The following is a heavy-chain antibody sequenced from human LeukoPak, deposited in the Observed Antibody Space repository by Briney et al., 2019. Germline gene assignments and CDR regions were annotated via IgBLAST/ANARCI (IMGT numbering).Heavy chain of an antibody. CDR2: ITDSGGST. D-gene: IGHD3-3*01. J-gene: IGHJ4*02. CDR1: DFTFGAYW. Sequence: GGSLRLSCVTSDFTFGAYWMSWVRQAPGKGLEWISAITDSGGSTYYADSAKGRFTISRDNSKNTLYLQMNSLRAEDTAVYYCGVFWSGFYTYWGQGTLVTVSS. V-gene: IGHV3-23*01. CDR3: GVFWSGFYTY.